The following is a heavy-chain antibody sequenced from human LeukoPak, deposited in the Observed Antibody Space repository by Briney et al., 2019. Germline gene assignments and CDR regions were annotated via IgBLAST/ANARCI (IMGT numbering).Heavy chain of an antibody. Sequence: GESLKISCKASGYIFANYWIGWVRQMPGKGLEWMGIIFPGDSDTRYSPSFQGQVTISADKSISTAYLQWSSLKASDTAMYYCARRRYCGGDCYSLDYWGQGTLVTVSS. J-gene: IGHJ4*02. CDR2: IFPGDSDT. V-gene: IGHV5-51*01. D-gene: IGHD2-21*02. CDR1: GYIFANYW. CDR3: ARRRYCGGDCYSLDY.